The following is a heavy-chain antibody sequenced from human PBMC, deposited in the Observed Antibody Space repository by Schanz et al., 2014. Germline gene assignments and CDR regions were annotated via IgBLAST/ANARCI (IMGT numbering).Heavy chain of an antibody. CDR1: GGTFSSYT. CDR2: ISGYTGDT. V-gene: IGHV1-18*01. CDR3: ARDNGRIPAANSFDY. J-gene: IGHJ4*02. D-gene: IGHD1-26*01. Sequence: QLQLVQSGAEVKKPGSSVKVSCKLSGGTFSSYTISWMRQAPGQGLEWIGWISGYTGDTKYAQKFQHRVNMTTDRTTSTVYMELRSLRFDDTAVYFCARDNGRIPAANSFDYWGQGTRVTVSS.